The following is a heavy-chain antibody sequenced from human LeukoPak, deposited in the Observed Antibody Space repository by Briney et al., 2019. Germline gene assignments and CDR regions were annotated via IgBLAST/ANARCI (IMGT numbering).Heavy chain of an antibody. V-gene: IGHV4-34*01. J-gene: IGHJ4*02. CDR2: INHSGST. CDR1: GGSFSGYY. D-gene: IGHD6-19*01. CDR3: ARGYSSGGDGFDY. Sequence: SETLSLTCAVYGGSFSGYYWSWIRQPPGKGLEWIGEINHSGSTNYNPSLKSRVTISVDTSKNQFSLKLSSVTAADTAVYYCARGYSSGGDGFDYWGQGTLVTVSS.